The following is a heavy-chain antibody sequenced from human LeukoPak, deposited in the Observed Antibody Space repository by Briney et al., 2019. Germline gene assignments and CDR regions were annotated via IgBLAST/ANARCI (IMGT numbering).Heavy chain of an antibody. D-gene: IGHD5-24*01. CDR3: ARRGDGYNQGYFDY. CDR2: IIPIFGTA. Sequence: SVKVSCKASGGTFISYAISWVRQAPGQGLEWMGGIIPIFGTANYAQKFQGRVTITTDESTSTAYMELSSLRSEDTAVYYCARRGDGYNQGYFDYWGQGTLVTVSS. CDR1: GGTFISYA. J-gene: IGHJ4*02. V-gene: IGHV1-69*05.